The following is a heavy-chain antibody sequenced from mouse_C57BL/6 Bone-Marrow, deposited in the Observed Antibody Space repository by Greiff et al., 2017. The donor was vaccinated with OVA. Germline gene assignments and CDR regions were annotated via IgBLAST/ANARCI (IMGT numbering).Heavy chain of an antibody. CDR1: GYTFTSYG. CDR2: IYPRSGNT. CDR3: ARVWLRRKSWYFDV. V-gene: IGHV1-81*01. J-gene: IGHJ1*03. D-gene: IGHD2-2*01. Sequence: VQLQQSGAELARPGASVKLSCKASGYTFTSYGISWVKQRTGQGLEWIGEIYPRSGNTYYNEKFKGKATLTADKSSSTAYMELRSLTSEDSAVYFCARVWLRRKSWYFDVWGTGTTVTVSS.